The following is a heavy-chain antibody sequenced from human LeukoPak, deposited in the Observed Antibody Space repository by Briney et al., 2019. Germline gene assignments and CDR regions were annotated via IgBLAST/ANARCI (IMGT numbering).Heavy chain of an antibody. Sequence: TGGSLRLSCAASGFTFSSYEMNWVRQAPGKGLEWVSYISGNGNSIYYADSVKGRFTISRDNAKNSLYLQMNSLRAEDTAVYYRARDGITMALDYWGQGTLVTVSS. CDR1: GFTFSSYE. CDR2: ISGNGNSI. J-gene: IGHJ4*02. CDR3: ARDGITMALDY. V-gene: IGHV3-48*03. D-gene: IGHD6-19*01.